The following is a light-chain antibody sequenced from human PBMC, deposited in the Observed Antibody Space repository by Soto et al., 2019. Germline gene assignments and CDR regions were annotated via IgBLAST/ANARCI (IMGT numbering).Light chain of an antibody. Sequence: QSVLTQSPSASASLGASVKLTCTLSSGLSSYAIAWHQQQPEKGPRYLMRVNSDGRHIKGDGIPDRFSGSSSGAERYLTISSLQSEDEADYYCQTWGTGTVVFGGGTKLTVL. CDR1: SGLSSYA. V-gene: IGLV4-69*01. J-gene: IGLJ2*01. CDR2: VNSDGRH. CDR3: QTWGTGTVV.